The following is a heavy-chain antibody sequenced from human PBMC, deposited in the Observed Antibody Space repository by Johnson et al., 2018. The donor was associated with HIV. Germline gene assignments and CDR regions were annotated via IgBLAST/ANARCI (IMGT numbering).Heavy chain of an antibody. CDR3: SRRRDTLDIWQDSFDV. D-gene: IGHD2-15*01. Sequence: QVQLVESGGGVVQPGRSLRLSCAASGFSFGNYAMHWVRQAPGKGLEWVAFISYDGSNKYYADSVKGRFTISKDNSKKTLSLQMNSLRPDDTAVYYCSRRRDTLDIWQDSFDVWGQGTVVTVSS. CDR1: GFSFGNYA. CDR2: ISYDGSNK. V-gene: IGHV3-30-3*01. J-gene: IGHJ3*01.